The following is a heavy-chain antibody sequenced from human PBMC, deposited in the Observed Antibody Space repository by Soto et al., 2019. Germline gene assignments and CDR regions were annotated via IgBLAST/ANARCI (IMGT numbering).Heavy chain of an antibody. CDR1: GFSLSTSGVG. J-gene: IGHJ4*02. CDR3: AHSYYDFWSGYRLED. D-gene: IGHD3-3*01. CDR2: IYWNDDK. Sequence: SGPTLVKPTQTLTLTCTFSGFSLSTSGVGVGWIRQPPGKALEWLALIYWNDDKRYSPSLKSRLTITKDTSKNQVVLTMTNMDPVDTATYYCAHSYYDFWSGYRLEDWGQGTLVTVSS. V-gene: IGHV2-5*01.